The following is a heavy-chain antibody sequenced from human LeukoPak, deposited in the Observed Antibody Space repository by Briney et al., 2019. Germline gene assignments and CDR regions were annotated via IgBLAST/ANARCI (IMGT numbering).Heavy chain of an antibody. Sequence: TGGSLRLSCAASRFTFSSYAMSWVRQAPGKGLEWVSTISGGGGSTYYADSVKGRFTTSRDDSKNTLYLQMNSLRAEDTAVYCCAKDLYSYGSSFDYWGQGTLVTVSS. CDR3: AKDLYSYGSSFDY. CDR1: RFTFSSYA. D-gene: IGHD5-18*01. J-gene: IGHJ4*02. V-gene: IGHV3-23*01. CDR2: ISGGGGST.